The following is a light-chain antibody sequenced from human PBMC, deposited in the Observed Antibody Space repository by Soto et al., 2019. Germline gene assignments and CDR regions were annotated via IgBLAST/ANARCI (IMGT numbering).Light chain of an antibody. CDR3: QHVNSYPLT. CDR2: IAS. V-gene: IGKV1-9*01. Sequence: QSTERRVLHSSTVRGTLNLTCRASQGIRNYLAWYQQKPGRAPKLLIYIASTLQSGVPSRFSGSYSGIEFTLTITSLEPEDFVTDYCQHVNSYPLTLGLGTRLEI. J-gene: IGKJ5*01. CDR1: QGIRNY.